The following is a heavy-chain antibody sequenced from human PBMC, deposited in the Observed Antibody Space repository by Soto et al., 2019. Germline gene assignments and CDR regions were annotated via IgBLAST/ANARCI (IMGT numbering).Heavy chain of an antibody. CDR3: ARVKAVAFGMDV. Sequence: PGGSLRLSCAASGFTFSDYYMSWIRQAPGKGLEWVSYISSSSSYTNYADSVKGRFTTSRDNAKNSLYLQMNSLRAEDTAVYYCARVKAVAFGMDVWGQGTTVTVSS. V-gene: IGHV3-11*06. J-gene: IGHJ6*02. D-gene: IGHD6-19*01. CDR2: ISSSSSYT. CDR1: GFTFSDYY.